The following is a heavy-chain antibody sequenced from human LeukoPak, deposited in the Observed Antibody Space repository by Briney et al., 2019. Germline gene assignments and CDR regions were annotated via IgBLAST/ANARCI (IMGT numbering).Heavy chain of an antibody. Sequence: ASVKVSCKASGYTFTCYYMHWVRQAPGQGLEWMGWINPNSGGTNYAQKFQGRGTMTRDTSISTDYMELSRLRSDDTAVYYCARGSTVTDRTFDYWGQGTLVTVSS. V-gene: IGHV1-2*02. CDR3: ARGSTVTDRTFDY. CDR1: GYTFTCYY. J-gene: IGHJ4*02. D-gene: IGHD4-17*01. CDR2: INPNSGGT.